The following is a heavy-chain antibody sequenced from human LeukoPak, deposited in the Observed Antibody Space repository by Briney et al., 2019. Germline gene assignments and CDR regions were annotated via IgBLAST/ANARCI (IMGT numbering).Heavy chain of an antibody. V-gene: IGHV3-23*01. CDR3: AKDRGIAARGRGYYFDY. J-gene: IGHJ4*02. CDR1: GFTFSSYA. CDR2: ISGSGGST. Sequence: GGSLRLSCAASGFTFSSYAMSWVRQAPGKGLEWVSAISGSGGSTYYADSVKGRFTISRDNSKNTLYLQMNSLRAEDTAVYYCAKDRGIAARGRGYYFDYWGQGTLVTVSS. D-gene: IGHD6-6*01.